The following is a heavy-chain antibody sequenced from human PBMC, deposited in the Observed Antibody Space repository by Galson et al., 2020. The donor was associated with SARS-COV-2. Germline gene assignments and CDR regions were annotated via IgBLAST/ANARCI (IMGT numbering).Heavy chain of an antibody. V-gene: IGHV3-53*01. CDR3: ARDPYSGGWTNYYYFGMDV. J-gene: IGHJ6*02. CDR2: LYIGGSA. D-gene: IGHD6-19*01. Sequence: GESLKISCAASGFAVSDTYMSWIRQAPGKGLEWVALLYIGGSAFYTGSVKGRFTISRDNSKNSLYLHMNSLRLEDTAVYYCARDPYSGGWTNYYYFGMDVWGQGTTVTVSS. CDR1: GFAVSDTY.